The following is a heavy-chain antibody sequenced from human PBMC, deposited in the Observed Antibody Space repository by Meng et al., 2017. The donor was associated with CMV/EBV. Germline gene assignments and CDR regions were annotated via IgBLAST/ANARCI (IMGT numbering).Heavy chain of an antibody. CDR3: ARDKKTKYYYYGMDV. CDR2: IKQDGSEK. J-gene: IGHJ6*02. CDR1: GFTFSSYW. V-gene: IGHV3-7*01. D-gene: IGHD2-8*01. Sequence: GESLKISCAASGFTFSSYWMSWVRQAPGKGLEWVANIKQDGSEKCYVDSVKGRFTISRDNAKNSLYLQMNSLRAEDTAVYYCARDKKTKYYYYGMDVWGQGTTVTVS.